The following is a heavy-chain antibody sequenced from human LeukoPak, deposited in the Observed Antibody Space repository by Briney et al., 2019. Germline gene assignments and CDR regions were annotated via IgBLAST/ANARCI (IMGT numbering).Heavy chain of an antibody. CDR3: AKSRGSSGWDAFDI. V-gene: IGHV3-9*01. D-gene: IGHD6-19*01. J-gene: IGHJ3*02. CDR1: GFTFDDYA. CDR2: ISWNRGSI. Sequence: GGSLRLSCAASGFTFDDYAMPWVRQAPGKGLEWVSGISWNRGSIGYADSVKGRFTISRDNAKNSLYLQMNSLRAEDTALYYCAKSRGSSGWDAFDIWGQGTMVTVSS.